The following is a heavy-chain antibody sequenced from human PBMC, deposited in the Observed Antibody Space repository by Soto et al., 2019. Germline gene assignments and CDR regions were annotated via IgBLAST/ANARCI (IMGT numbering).Heavy chain of an antibody. CDR2: IYYSGST. D-gene: IGHD3-22*01. Sequence: QLQLQESGPGLVKPSETLSLTCTVSGGSISSSSYYWGWIRQPPGQGLEWIGSIYYSGSTYYNPSLKRRVTIPVDTSKNQFSLKLSSVTAADTAVYYCATGYEYYESIGYYSGQLDYWGQGTLVTVSS. J-gene: IGHJ4*02. CDR1: GGSISSSSYY. V-gene: IGHV4-39*01. CDR3: ATGYEYYESIGYYSGQLDY.